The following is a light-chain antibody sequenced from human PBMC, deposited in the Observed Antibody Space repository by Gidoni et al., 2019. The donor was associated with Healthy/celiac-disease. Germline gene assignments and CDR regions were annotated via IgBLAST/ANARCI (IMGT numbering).Light chain of an antibody. CDR2: QDR. J-gene: IGLJ2*01. CDR1: KLGDKY. Sequence: SYELTQPPSVSVSPGQTASITCSGDKLGDKYACWSQQKPAQSPVLVIYQDRKRPAGICERFSGSTSGNTATLTISGTQAMDEADYYCQAWDSSIAVFGGGTKLTFL. CDR3: QAWDSSIAV. V-gene: IGLV3-1*01.